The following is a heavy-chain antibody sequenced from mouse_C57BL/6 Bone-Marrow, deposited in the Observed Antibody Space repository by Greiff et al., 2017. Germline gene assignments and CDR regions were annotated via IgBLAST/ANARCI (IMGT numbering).Heavy chain of an antibody. CDR3: TSGEYYYVPWFAY. V-gene: IGHV1-15*01. D-gene: IGHD1-1*01. J-gene: IGHJ3*01. CDR2: IDPETGGT. CDR1: GYTFTDYE. Sequence: QVQLQQSGAELVRPGASVTLSCKASGYTFTDYEMHWVKQTPVHGLEWIGAIDPETGGTAYNQKFKGKAILTADKSSSTAYMELRSLTSEDSAVYYCTSGEYYYVPWFAYWGQGTLVTVSA.